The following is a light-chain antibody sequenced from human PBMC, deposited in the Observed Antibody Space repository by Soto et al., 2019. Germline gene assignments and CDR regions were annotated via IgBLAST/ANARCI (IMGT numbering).Light chain of an antibody. J-gene: IGKJ5*01. Sequence: IVLTQSPGTLSLSPGERATLSCRASQSVPRSYLAWYQQRPGQAPRLLIYGTSSRAAGIPDRFSGSGSGTDFTLTISRLEPEDFAVFYWQQYGISITFCQGTRLELK. CDR3: QQYGISIT. CDR1: QSVPRSY. CDR2: GTS. V-gene: IGKV3-20*01.